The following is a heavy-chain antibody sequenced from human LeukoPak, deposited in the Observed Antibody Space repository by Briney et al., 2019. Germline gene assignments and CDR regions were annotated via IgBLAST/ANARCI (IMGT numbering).Heavy chain of an antibody. V-gene: IGHV3-23*01. J-gene: IGHJ6*03. CDR2: ISGSAGST. CDR1: GFTFTSYA. D-gene: IGHD3-3*01. Sequence: GGSLRLSCAASGFTFTSYAVTWVRQAPGKGLEWVSGISGSAGSTYYADSVKGRFTISRDNSRNTVYVQMNSLRAEDTAVYYCAKLSLSSLSGYSGVEGYYMDVWGKGTTVTVSS. CDR3: AKLSLSSLSGYSGVEGYYMDV.